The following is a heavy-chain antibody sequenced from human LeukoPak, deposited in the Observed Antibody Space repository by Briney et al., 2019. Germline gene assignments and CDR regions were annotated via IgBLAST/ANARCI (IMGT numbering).Heavy chain of an antibody. Sequence: SETLSLTCAFYGGSFSGYYWSWIRQPPGKGLEWIGEINHSGSTNYNPSLKSRVTISVDTPKNQFSLKLSSVTAADTAVYYCARVQTLVEPHLDDRGQGTLCTVSS. CDR3: ARVQTLVEPHLDD. CDR1: GGSFSGYY. CDR2: INHSGST. J-gene: IGHJ1*01. V-gene: IGHV4-34*01. D-gene: IGHD1-26*01.